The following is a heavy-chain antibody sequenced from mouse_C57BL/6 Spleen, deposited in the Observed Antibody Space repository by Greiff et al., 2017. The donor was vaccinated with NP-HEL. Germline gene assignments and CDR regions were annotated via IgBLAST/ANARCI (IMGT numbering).Heavy chain of an antibody. CDR2: IDPSDSET. CDR3: ARSHYSNSAWFAY. Sequence: QVQLQQSGAELVRPGSSVKLSCKASGYTFTSYWMHWVKQRPIQGLEWIGNIDPSDSETHYNQKFKDKATLTVDKSSSTASMQLSSLTSEDSAVYYCARSHYSNSAWFAYWGQGTLVTVSA. J-gene: IGHJ3*01. CDR1: GYTFTSYW. D-gene: IGHD2-5*01. V-gene: IGHV1-52*01.